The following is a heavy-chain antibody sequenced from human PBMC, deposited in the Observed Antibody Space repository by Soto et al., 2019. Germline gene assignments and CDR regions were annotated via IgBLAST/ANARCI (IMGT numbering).Heavy chain of an antibody. CDR3: ARHRCSGGSCYSGTEIDY. D-gene: IGHD2-15*01. Sequence: GESLKISCKGSGYSFTSYWIGWVRQMPGKGLEWMGIIYPGDSDTTYSPSFQGQVTISADKSISTAYLQWSSLKASDTAMYYCARHRCSGGSCYSGTEIDYWGQGTLVTVSS. CDR2: IYPGDSDT. V-gene: IGHV5-51*01. J-gene: IGHJ4*02. CDR1: GYSFTSYW.